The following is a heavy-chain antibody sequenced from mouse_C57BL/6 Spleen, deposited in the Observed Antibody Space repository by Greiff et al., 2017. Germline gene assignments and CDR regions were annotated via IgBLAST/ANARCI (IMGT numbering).Heavy chain of an antibody. J-gene: IGHJ4*01. CDR2: ISSGGDYI. V-gene: IGHV5-9-1*02. D-gene: IGHD4-1*01. Sequence: EVQRVESGEGLVKPGGSLKLSCAASGFTFSSYAMSWVRQTPEKRLEWVAYISSGGDYIYYADTVKGRFTISRDNAKNTLYLQMSSLKSEATAMYYCTRDFSGTGNYYAMDYWGQGASVTVSS. CDR1: GFTFSSYA. CDR3: TRDFSGTGNYYAMDY.